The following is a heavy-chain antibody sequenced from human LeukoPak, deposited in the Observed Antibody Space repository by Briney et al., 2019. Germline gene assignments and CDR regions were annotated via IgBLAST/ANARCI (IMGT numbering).Heavy chain of an antibody. V-gene: IGHV3-23*01. Sequence: PGGSLRLSCAASGFTFSSYAMSWVRQAPGRGLEWVSTISGSGGSTYYADSVKGRFTISRDNSKNTLYLQMNSLRAEDTAVYYCAKDLGRYYYYMDVWGKGTTVTVSS. D-gene: IGHD3-10*01. J-gene: IGHJ6*03. CDR1: GFTFSSYA. CDR3: AKDLGRYYYYMDV. CDR2: ISGSGGST.